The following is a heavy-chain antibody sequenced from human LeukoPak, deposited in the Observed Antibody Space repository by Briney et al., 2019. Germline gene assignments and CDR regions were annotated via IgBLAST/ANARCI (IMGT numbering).Heavy chain of an antibody. J-gene: IGHJ4*02. V-gene: IGHV3-74*01. CDR3: ARPPPGPAIYDY. CDR1: GFTFSSYW. Sequence: GGSLRLSCAASGFTFSSYWMHWVRQAPGKGLVWVSRINSDGSITNHADSVKGRFTISRDNAKNTLYLQMNSLRAEDTAVYYCARPPPGPAIYDYWGQGTLVTVSS. CDR2: INSDGSIT. D-gene: IGHD2-2*01.